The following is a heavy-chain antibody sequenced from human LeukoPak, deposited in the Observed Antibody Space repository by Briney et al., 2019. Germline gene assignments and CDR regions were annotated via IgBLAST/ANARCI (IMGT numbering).Heavy chain of an antibody. CDR1: GFTFSSYS. CDR2: ISSSSSYI. D-gene: IGHD3-3*01. CDR3: AKVDSARITIFGVGADNWFDP. J-gene: IGHJ5*02. V-gene: IGHV3-21*04. Sequence: GGSLRLSCAASGFTFSSYSMNWVHQAPGKGLEWVSSISSSSSYIYYADSVKGRFTISRDNSKNTLYLQMNSLRAEDTAVYYCAKVDSARITIFGVGADNWFDPWGQGTLVTVSS.